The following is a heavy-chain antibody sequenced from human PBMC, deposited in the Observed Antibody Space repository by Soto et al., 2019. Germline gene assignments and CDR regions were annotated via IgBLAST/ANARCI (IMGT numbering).Heavy chain of an antibody. V-gene: IGHV3-48*03. J-gene: IGHJ6*02. Sequence: EVQLVESGGGLVQPGGSLRLSCAASGFAFDNYEMNWVRQAPGKGLEWISYISLSGTTMYYADSVKGRFTISSDNANKSLWLQMNSLGAEDSAVYYCARNRAVATPGYYYALDVWGQGTTLTLSS. CDR1: GFAFDNYE. CDR2: ISLSGTTM. D-gene: IGHD6-19*01. CDR3: ARNRAVATPGYYYALDV.